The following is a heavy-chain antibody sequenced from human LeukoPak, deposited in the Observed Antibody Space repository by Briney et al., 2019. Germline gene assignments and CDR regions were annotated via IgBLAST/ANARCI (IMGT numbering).Heavy chain of an antibody. CDR3: ARTGPGGHYDTSGYYH. D-gene: IGHD3-22*01. V-gene: IGHV3-21*01. CDR2: ISSGGDYI. Sequence: PGGSLRLSCAASGFTFSSYAMSWVRQAPGKGLEWVSSISSGGDYIYYADSMKGRITVSRDNAKNSLYLQMNSLRAEDTAVYYCARTGPGGHYDTSGYYHWGQGTLVTVSS. J-gene: IGHJ5*02. CDR1: GFTFSSYA.